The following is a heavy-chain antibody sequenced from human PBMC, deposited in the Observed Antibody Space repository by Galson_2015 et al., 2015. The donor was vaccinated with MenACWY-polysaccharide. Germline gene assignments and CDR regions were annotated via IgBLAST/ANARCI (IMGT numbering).Heavy chain of an antibody. Sequence: SLRLSCAVSEITFNTYAMTWVRQAPGKGLEWVATISGSGFSIHHAASVKGRFTISRDNSKNTVFLLMNNLKAADTAVYYCAKNTSQAAGSAPYYYGLDVWGLGTTVTVSS. D-gene: IGHD6-13*01. V-gene: IGHV3-23*01. CDR1: EITFNTYA. CDR3: AKNTSQAAGSAPYYYGLDV. J-gene: IGHJ6*02. CDR2: ISGSGFSI.